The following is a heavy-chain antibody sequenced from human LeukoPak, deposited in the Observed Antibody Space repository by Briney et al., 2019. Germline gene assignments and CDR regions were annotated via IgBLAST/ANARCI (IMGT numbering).Heavy chain of an antibody. J-gene: IGHJ4*02. D-gene: IGHD3-9*01. Sequence: SVKVSCKASGGTFSSYAISWVRQAPGQGLEWMGRIIPIFGTANYAQKFQGRVTITTDESTSTAYMERSSLRSEDTAVYYCARGHFDWLFPDYWGQGTLVTVSS. CDR3: ARGHFDWLFPDY. CDR1: GGTFSSYA. V-gene: IGHV1-69*05. CDR2: IIPIFGTA.